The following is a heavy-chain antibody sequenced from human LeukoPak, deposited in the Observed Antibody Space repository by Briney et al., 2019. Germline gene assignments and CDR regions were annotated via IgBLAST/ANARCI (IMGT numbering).Heavy chain of an antibody. CDR1: GGSISSGDYY. V-gene: IGHV4-30-4*01. Sequence: PSETLSLTCTVSGGSISSGDYYWSWIRQPPGKGLERIGYIYYSGSTYYNPSLKSRVTISVDTSKNQFSLKLSSVTAADTAVYYCAGKGDYYGSGSYFGFDPWGQGTLVTVSS. J-gene: IGHJ5*02. D-gene: IGHD3-10*01. CDR3: AGKGDYYGSGSYFGFDP. CDR2: IYYSGST.